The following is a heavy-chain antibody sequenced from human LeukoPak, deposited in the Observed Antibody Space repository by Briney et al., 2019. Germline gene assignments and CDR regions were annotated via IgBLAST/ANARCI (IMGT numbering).Heavy chain of an antibody. J-gene: IGHJ4*02. CDR1: GFTFTSYW. CDR2: IKQDGSEK. CDR3: ARDLVVPAAPSYFDY. Sequence: GGSLRLSCAVSGFTFTSYWMNWVRQAPGKGLEWVANIKQDGSEKYYVDSVKGRFTISRDNAKNSLYLQMNSLRAEDTAVYYCARDLVVPAAPSYFDYWGQGTLVTVSS. D-gene: IGHD2-2*01. V-gene: IGHV3-7*01.